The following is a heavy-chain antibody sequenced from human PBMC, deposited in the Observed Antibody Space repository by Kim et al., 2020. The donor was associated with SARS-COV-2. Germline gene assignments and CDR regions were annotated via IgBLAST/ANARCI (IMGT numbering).Heavy chain of an antibody. J-gene: IGHJ3*02. CDR2: INSDGSDT. D-gene: IGHD3-9*01. Sequence: LTCVASGFTFSSYWMHWVRQAPGKGLVWVSRINSDGSDTNHADSVQGRFTISRDNAKNTLYLQMDSLRAEDTALYYCARDGSLTAYSPGAFVIWG. V-gene: IGHV3-74*01. CDR1: GFTFSSYW. CDR3: ARDGSLTAYSPGAFVI.